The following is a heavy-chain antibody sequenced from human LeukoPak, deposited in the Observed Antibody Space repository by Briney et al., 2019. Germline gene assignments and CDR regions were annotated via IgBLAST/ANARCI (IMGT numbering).Heavy chain of an antibody. Sequence: GGSLRLSCAASGFTFSSYWMQWVRQAPGKGLVWVSRINSDGSSTSYADSVKGRFTISRDNAKNSLYLQMSSLRAEDTAVYYCARDVSCEYCSNPPGYWGQGTLVTVSS. D-gene: IGHD2-8*01. CDR1: GFTFSSYW. J-gene: IGHJ4*02. CDR2: INSDGSST. CDR3: ARDVSCEYCSNPPGY. V-gene: IGHV3-74*01.